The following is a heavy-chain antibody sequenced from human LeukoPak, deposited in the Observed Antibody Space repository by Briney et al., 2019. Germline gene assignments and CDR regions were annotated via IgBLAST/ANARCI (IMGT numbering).Heavy chain of an antibody. CDR1: GFTFSSYS. CDR3: AKVRDGYNYASDY. Sequence: GGSLRLSCAASGFTFSSYSMNWVRQAPGKGLEWVSSISSSSSYIYYADSVKGRFTISRDNAKNSLYLQMNSLRAEDTAVYYCAKVRDGYNYASDYWGQGTLVTVSS. J-gene: IGHJ4*02. V-gene: IGHV3-21*04. CDR2: ISSSSSYI. D-gene: IGHD5-24*01.